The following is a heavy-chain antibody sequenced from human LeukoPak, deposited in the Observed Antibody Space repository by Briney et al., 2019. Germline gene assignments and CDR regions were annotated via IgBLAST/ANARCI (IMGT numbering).Heavy chain of an antibody. V-gene: IGHV4-31*03. Sequence: SQTLSLTCTVSGGSIGSGGYYWSWIRQHPGKGLEWIGYICYSGSTYYNPSLKSRVTISVDTSKNQFSLKLSSVTAADTAVYYCARESGDSSGYYDWGQGTLVTVSS. CDR2: ICYSGST. D-gene: IGHD3-22*01. CDR3: ARESGDSSGYYD. CDR1: GGSIGSGGYY. J-gene: IGHJ4*02.